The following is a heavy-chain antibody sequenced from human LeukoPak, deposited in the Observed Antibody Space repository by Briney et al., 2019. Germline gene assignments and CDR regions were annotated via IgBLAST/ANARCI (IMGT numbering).Heavy chain of an antibody. Sequence: PSETLSLTCAVYGGSFSGYYWSWIRQPPGKGLEWIGEINHSGSTNYNPSLKSRVTISVDTSKNQFSLKLSSVTAADTAVYYCARDRAHCSSTSCLNWFDPWGQGTLVTVSP. V-gene: IGHV4-34*01. D-gene: IGHD2-2*01. J-gene: IGHJ5*02. CDR3: ARDRAHCSSTSCLNWFDP. CDR2: INHSGST. CDR1: GGSFSGYY.